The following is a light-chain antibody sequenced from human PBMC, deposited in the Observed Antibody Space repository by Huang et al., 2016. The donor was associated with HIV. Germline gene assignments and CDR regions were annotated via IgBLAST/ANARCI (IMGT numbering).Light chain of an antibody. V-gene: IGKV1-33*01. CDR3: QQYDNLPYT. CDR1: QDINNY. Sequence: DIQMTQSPSSLSASVGDRVTITCQASQDINNYLNWYQQKPGKAPKLLIYDASTLETGVPSRFSGTGSGTDFAFTISSLQPEDIATYYCQQYDNLPYTFGQGTKLDTK. J-gene: IGKJ2*01. CDR2: DAS.